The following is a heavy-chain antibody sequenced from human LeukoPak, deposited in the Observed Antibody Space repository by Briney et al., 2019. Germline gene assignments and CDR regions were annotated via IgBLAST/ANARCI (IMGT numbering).Heavy chain of an antibody. J-gene: IGHJ4*02. CDR2: ISYDGSNK. V-gene: IGHV3-30*18. Sequence: GGSLRLSCAASGFTFSSYGMHWVRQAPGKGREWVAVISYDGSNKYYEHSVKSRFNISRDNSKNTLYLQMNSLRAEDTAVYYCAKDVDTAMVTEFDYWGQGTLVTVSS. D-gene: IGHD5-18*01. CDR3: AKDVDTAMVTEFDY. CDR1: GFTFSSYG.